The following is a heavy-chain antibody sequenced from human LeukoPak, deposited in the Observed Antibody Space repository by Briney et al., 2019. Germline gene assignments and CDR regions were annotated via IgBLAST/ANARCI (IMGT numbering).Heavy chain of an antibody. D-gene: IGHD2-2*01. CDR1: GGTFSSYA. V-gene: IGHV1-69*05. CDR2: IIPIFGTA. J-gene: IGHJ5*02. Sequence: GASVKVSCKASGGTFSSYAISWVRQAPGQGLEWMGGIIPIFGTANYAQKFQGRVTITTDESTSTAYMELSSLRSEDTAVYYCARERIVPASFDPWGQGTLVTVSS. CDR3: ARERIVPASFDP.